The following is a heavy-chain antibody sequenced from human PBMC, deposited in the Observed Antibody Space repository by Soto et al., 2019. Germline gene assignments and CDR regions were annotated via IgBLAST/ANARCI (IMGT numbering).Heavy chain of an antibody. V-gene: IGHV1-24*01. D-gene: IGHD3-10*01. J-gene: IGHJ5*02. Sequence: ASVKVSCKVAGYTLTELSMHWVRQAPGKGLEWMGGFDPEDGETIYAQKFQGRVTMTEDTSTDTAYMELSSLRSEDTAVYYCATDRGFGELLAKRNWFDPWGQGTLVTVSS. CDR3: ATDRGFGELLAKRNWFDP. CDR2: FDPEDGET. CDR1: GYTLTELS.